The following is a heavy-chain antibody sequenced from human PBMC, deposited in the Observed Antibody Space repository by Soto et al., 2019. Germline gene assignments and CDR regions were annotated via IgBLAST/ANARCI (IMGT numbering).Heavy chain of an antibody. CDR3: ARTKLRYFDFDY. V-gene: IGHV1-3*01. Sequence: QVQLVQSGAEVKKPGASVKVSCKASGYTFTSYAMHWVRQAPGQRVEWMGWINAGNGNTKYSQKFQGRVTITRDTSASTAYMELSSLRSEDTAVYYFARTKLRYFDFDYWGQGNLVTVSS. CDR1: GYTFTSYA. J-gene: IGHJ4*02. D-gene: IGHD3-9*01. CDR2: INAGNGNT.